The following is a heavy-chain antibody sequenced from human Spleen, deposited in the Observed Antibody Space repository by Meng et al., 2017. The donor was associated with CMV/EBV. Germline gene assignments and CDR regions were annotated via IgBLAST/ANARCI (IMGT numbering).Heavy chain of an antibody. D-gene: IGHD1-26*01. CDR1: GFTFSSYT. J-gene: IGHJ4*02. V-gene: IGHV3-23*01. CDR3: AKDPAWEEAGG. CDR2: IRGSGSST. Sequence: GESLKISCAASGFTFSSYTMSWVRQAPGKGLEWVSAIRGSGSSTYYADSVEGRFTISRDNSNNTLYLQMNSLRADDTAVYYCAKDPAWEEAGGWGQGTLVTVSS.